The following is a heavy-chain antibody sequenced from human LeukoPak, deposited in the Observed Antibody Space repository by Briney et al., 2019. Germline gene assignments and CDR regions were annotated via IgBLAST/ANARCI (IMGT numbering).Heavy chain of an antibody. CDR1: GYTFTSYY. CDR3: ARGGGAAVVGFAHDY. V-gene: IGHV1-46*01. D-gene: IGHD6-19*01. CDR2: INPSGGST. J-gene: IGHJ4*02. Sequence: ASVKVSCKASGYTFTSYYMHWVRQAPGQGLEWMGIINPSGGSTSYAQKFQGRVTMTRDTSTSTVYMELSSLRSEDTAVYYCARGGGAAVVGFAHDYWGQGTLVTVSS.